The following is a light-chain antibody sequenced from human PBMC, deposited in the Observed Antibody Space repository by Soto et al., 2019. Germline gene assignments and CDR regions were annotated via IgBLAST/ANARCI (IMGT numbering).Light chain of an antibody. CDR3: TSYTSSGALV. Sequence: QSALTQPASVSGSPGQSITISCTGTSSDVGGYNYVSWYQQHPGKAPKLMIYDVSNRPSGVSNRFSGSKSGNTASLTISGLQAEDEADYCCTSYTSSGALVFGRGTKLTVL. CDR2: DVS. CDR1: SSDVGGYNY. J-gene: IGLJ2*01. V-gene: IGLV2-14*01.